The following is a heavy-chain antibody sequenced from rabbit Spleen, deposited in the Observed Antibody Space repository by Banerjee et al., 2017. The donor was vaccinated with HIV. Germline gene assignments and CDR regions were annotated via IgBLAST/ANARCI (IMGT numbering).Heavy chain of an antibody. V-gene: IGHV1S40*01. J-gene: IGHJ4*01. CDR2: IATGSSADT. Sequence: QSLEESGGDLVKPGASLTLTCTASGFSFSSNYYMCWVRQAPGKGLEWIACIATGSSADTYYASWAKGRFTISKTSSTTVFLQMTSLTVADTATYFCARDPAYSSGSGSAIPYLWGPGTLVTVS. CDR1: GFSFSSNYY. CDR3: ARDPAYSSGSGSAIPYL. D-gene: IGHD1-1*01.